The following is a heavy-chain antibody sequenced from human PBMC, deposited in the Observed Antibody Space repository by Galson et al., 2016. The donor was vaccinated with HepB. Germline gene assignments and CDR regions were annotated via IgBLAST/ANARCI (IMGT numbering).Heavy chain of an antibody. J-gene: IGHJ3*02. CDR2: IYPGDSDT. CDR1: GYSFTSYW. V-gene: IGHV5-51*01. D-gene: IGHD2-8*01. Sequence: QSGAEVKKPGESLKISCKGPGYSFTSYWIDWVRQMPGKGLEWMGIIYPGDSDTRYSPSFQGQVTISADKSINTAYLQWSSLKASDTAMYYCARHRRYCTNGVCYPGAFDIWGQGTMVTVSS. CDR3: ARHRRYCTNGVCYPGAFDI.